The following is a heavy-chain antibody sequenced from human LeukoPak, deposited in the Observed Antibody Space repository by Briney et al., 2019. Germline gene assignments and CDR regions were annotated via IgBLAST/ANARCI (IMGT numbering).Heavy chain of an antibody. D-gene: IGHD1-26*01. Sequence: GGSLRLSCAASGFTFRSYGMSWVRQAPGKGPEWVSSISGSGGYTYYADSVQGRFTISRDNSKNTLSLQMNSPRAEDAAIYYCATSPAIEASGTLYYLDFWGQGTLVSVSS. CDR3: ATSPAIEASGTLYYLDF. V-gene: IGHV3-23*01. J-gene: IGHJ4*02. CDR2: ISGSGGYT. CDR1: GFTFRSYG.